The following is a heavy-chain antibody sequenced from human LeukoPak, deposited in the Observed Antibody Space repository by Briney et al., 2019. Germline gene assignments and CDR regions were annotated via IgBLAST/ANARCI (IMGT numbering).Heavy chain of an antibody. J-gene: IGHJ4*02. Sequence: EFQGRVTITRDTSASTAYMELSSLRSEDMAVYYCARDLPYQPLLGGDYWGQGTLVTVSS. CDR3: ARDLPYQPLLGGDY. V-gene: IGHV1-3*02. D-gene: IGHD2-2*01.